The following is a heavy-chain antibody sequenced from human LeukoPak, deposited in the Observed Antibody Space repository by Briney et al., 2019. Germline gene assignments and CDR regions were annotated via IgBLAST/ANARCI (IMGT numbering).Heavy chain of an antibody. D-gene: IGHD5-12*01. Sequence: GESLKISCKGSGYSFTSYWIGWVRQMPGKGLEWMGIIYPGDSDTRYSPSFQGQVTISADKSISTAYLQWCSLKASDTAMYYCARRGWGGYDTNWFDPWGQGTLVTVSS. CDR3: ARRGWGGYDTNWFDP. CDR2: IYPGDSDT. CDR1: GYSFTSYW. J-gene: IGHJ5*02. V-gene: IGHV5-51*01.